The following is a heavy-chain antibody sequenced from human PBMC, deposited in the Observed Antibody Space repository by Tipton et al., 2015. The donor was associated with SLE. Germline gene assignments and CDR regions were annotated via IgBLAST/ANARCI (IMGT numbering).Heavy chain of an antibody. CDR1: GGSISSHY. CDR3: ARDSARGGSLDY. Sequence: TLSLTCTVSGGSISSHYWSWIRQPPGKGLEWIGYIYYSGSTNYNPSLKSRVTISVDTSKNQFSLKLSSVTAADTAVYYCARDSARGGSLDYWGQGTLVTVSS. CDR2: IYYSGST. V-gene: IGHV4-59*11. D-gene: IGHD1-26*01. J-gene: IGHJ4*02.